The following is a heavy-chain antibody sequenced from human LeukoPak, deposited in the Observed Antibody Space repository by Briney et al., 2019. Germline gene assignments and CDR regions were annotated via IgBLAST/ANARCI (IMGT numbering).Heavy chain of an antibody. J-gene: IGHJ6*02. V-gene: IGHV4-34*01. CDR1: GGSFSGYY. CDR3: ARGLKYSYGYYYYGMDV. Sequence: PSETLSLTCAVYGGSFSGYYWSWIRQPPGKGLEWIGEINHSGSTNYNPSLKSRVTISVDTSKNQFSLKLSSVTAADTAVYYCARGLKYSYGYYYYGMDVWGQGTTVTVSS. CDR2: INHSGST. D-gene: IGHD5-18*01.